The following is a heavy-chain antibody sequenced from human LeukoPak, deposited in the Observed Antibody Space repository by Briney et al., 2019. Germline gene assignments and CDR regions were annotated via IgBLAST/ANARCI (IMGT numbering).Heavy chain of an antibody. D-gene: IGHD1-1*01. CDR1: GFTFSSYG. Sequence: GRSLRLSCAAPGFTFSSYGMHWVRQAPGKGLEWVAVIWYDGSNKYYADSVKGRFTISRDNSKNTLYPQMNSLRAEDTAVYYCARDRKLEPGDYYNGMDVWGQGTTVTVSS. CDR3: ARDRKLEPGDYYNGMDV. V-gene: IGHV3-33*01. CDR2: IWYDGSNK. J-gene: IGHJ6*02.